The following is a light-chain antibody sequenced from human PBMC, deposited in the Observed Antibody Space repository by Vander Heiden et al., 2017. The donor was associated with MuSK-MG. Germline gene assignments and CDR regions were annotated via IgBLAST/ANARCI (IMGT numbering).Light chain of an antibody. Sequence: AIQMTQSPSSLSASVGDRVTITCRASQGIRNDLAWYQQNPGKGPKLLIYGASNLQSGVPPRFSGSRSGTDFTLTISSLQPEDFATYYCLQDYNYPLTFGGGTRVEIK. J-gene: IGKJ4*01. V-gene: IGKV1-6*01. CDR1: QGIRND. CDR2: GAS. CDR3: LQDYNYPLT.